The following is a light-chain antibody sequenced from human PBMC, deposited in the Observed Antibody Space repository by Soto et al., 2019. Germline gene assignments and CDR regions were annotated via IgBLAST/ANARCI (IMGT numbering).Light chain of an antibody. V-gene: IGLV2-14*03. CDR1: SSDVGGYNY. Sequence: QFVLAHPASVSGSPGQSITISCTGTSSDVGGYNYVSWYQHHPGKAPKLMIYDVSNRPSGVSNRFSGSKSGNTPSLTISGLQPEDEADYYCCSYTTSNTRQIVFGTGTKVTVL. J-gene: IGLJ1*01. CDR2: DVS. CDR3: CSYTTSNTRQIV.